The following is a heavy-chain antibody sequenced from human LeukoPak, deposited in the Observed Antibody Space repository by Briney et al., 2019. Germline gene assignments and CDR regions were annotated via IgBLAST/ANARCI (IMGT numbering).Heavy chain of an antibody. J-gene: IGHJ5*02. D-gene: IGHD2-15*01. CDR1: GGSFSGYY. V-gene: IGHV4-34*01. CDR3: ARRQVGLRRDLWSDP. Sequence: PSETLSLTCVVYGGSFSGYYWSWIRQPPGKGLEWIGEINHSGRTNFNPSLKSRVTMSVDTSKNQFSLKLSSVTAADTAVYYCARRQVGLRRDLWSDPWGQGTLVTVSS. CDR2: INHSGRT.